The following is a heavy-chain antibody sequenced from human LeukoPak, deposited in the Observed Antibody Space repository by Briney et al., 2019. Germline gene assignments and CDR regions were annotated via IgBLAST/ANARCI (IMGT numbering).Heavy chain of an antibody. J-gene: IGHJ4*02. CDR2: ISAYDGNT. CDR1: DYTFTSYG. CDR3: ARANYDILTGPYLHYFDY. V-gene: IGHV1-18*01. D-gene: IGHD3-9*01. Sequence: GASVKVSCKASDYTFTSYGISWVRQAPGQGLEWMGWISAYDGNTNYAQKLQGRVTMTTDTSTSTAYMELRSLRSDDTAVYYCARANYDILTGPYLHYFDYWGQGTLVTVSS.